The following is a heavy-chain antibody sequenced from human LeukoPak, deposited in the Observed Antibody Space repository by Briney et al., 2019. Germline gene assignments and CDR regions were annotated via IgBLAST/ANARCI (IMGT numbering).Heavy chain of an antibody. CDR3: GKDPVGAISGAIDY. CDR1: GFTFSSYG. J-gene: IGHJ4*02. CDR2: IWYDGSNK. Sequence: PGGSLRLSCAASGFTFSSYGMHWVRQAPGKGLEWVAVIWYDGSNKYYADSVKGRFTISRDNSKNTLYLQMNSLRAEDTAVYYCGKDPVGAISGAIDYWGQGTLVTVSS. D-gene: IGHD1-26*01. V-gene: IGHV3-33*06.